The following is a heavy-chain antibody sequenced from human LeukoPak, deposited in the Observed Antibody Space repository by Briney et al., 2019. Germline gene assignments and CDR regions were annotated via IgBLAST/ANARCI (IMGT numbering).Heavy chain of an antibody. CDR3: ARVVSSGDYEAYNAFNV. Sequence: ASVKVSCKASGYTFTGYYMHWVRQAPGQGLEWMGWINPNSGGTNSAQKFQGRVTMTRDTSISTAYMELSSLRSDDTAVYYCARVVSSGDYEAYNAFNVWGQGTMVTVSS. J-gene: IGHJ3*01. D-gene: IGHD4-17*01. V-gene: IGHV1-2*02. CDR1: GYTFTGYY. CDR2: INPNSGGT.